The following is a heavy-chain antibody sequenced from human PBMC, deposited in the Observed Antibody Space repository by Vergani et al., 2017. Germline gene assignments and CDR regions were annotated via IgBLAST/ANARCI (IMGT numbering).Heavy chain of an antibody. CDR2: VDPEDGET. V-gene: IGHV1-69-2*01. J-gene: IGHJ6*02. CDR3: ATPQTVTTGGMEV. D-gene: IGHD4-17*01. CDR1: GYTFTDHY. Sequence: EVQLGQSGAEVKKPGATMKISCTVSGYTFTDHYMHWVKQAPGKGLEWMGLVDPEDGETIYAEKFKGRVTIAADTSTDTAHLELSSLRSEDTAVYYCATPQTVTTGGMEVWGQGTTVIVSS.